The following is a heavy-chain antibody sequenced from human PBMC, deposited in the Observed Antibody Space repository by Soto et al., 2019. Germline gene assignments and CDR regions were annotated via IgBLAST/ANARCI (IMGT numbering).Heavy chain of an antibody. CDR1: GFTFSSYD. J-gene: IGHJ4*02. CDR2: ISFDGSSK. V-gene: IGHV3-30*18. D-gene: IGHD6-19*01. Sequence: ESGGGVVQPGRSLRLSCAASGFTFSSYDIHWVRQAPGKGLEWVAVISFDGSSKYYADSVRGRFTISRDNSKNTLSLEMNSLRAEDTAVYYCAKEVGSVAAPSIWGQGTLVTVSS. CDR3: AKEVGSVAAPSI.